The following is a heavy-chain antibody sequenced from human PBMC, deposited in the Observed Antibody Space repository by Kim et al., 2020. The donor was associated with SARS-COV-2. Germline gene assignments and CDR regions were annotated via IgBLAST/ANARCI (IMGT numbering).Heavy chain of an antibody. D-gene: IGHD5-12*01. CDR1: GYTFTSYG. V-gene: IGHV1-18*04. CDR3: ARLIVATNYDAFEI. CDR2: ISAYNGNT. Sequence: ASVKVSCKASGYTFTSYGISWVRQAPGQGLEWMGWISAYNGNTNYAQKLQGRVTMTTDTSTSTAYMELRSLRSHDTAVYYCARLIVATNYDAFEIWGQGTMVTVSS. J-gene: IGHJ3*02.